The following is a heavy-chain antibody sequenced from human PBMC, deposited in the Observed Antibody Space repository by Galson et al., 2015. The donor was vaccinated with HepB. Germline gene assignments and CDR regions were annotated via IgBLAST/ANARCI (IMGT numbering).Heavy chain of an antibody. CDR2: ISYDGSNK. D-gene: IGHD3-3*01. CDR1: GFTFSSYG. V-gene: IGHV3-30*18. CDR3: AKAGYDFWSGHKGIDY. J-gene: IGHJ4*02. Sequence: SLRLSCAASGFTFSSYGMHWVRQAPGKGLEWVAVISYDGSNKYYADSVKGRFTISRDNSKNTLYLQMNSLRAEDTAVYYCAKAGYDFWSGHKGIDYWGQGTLVTVSS.